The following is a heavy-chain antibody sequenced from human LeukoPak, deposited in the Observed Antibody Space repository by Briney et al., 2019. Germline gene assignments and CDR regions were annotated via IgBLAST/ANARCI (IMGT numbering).Heavy chain of an antibody. CDR2: ITGRSSTI. CDR3: ARARYSYGYRYYFDY. CDR1: GFSFSNGW. V-gene: IGHV3-48*04. J-gene: IGHJ4*02. D-gene: IGHD5-18*01. Sequence: GGSLRLSCAASGFSFSNGWMSWVRQAPGKGLEWVSYITGRSSTIYYADSVKGRFTTSRDNAKNSLYLHMNSLRAEDTAVYYCARARYSYGYRYYFDYWGQGTLVTVSS.